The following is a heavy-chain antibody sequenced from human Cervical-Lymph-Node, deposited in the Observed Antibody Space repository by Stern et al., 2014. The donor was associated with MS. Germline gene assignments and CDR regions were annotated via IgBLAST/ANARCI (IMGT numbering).Heavy chain of an antibody. Sequence: QLQLQESGPGLVKPSETLSLTCTVSGGSISTFYWSWIRQPPGKGLEWIGDIYYSGSTNYNPSLKGRVTMSVDTSKNQFSLTLNSATAADTAVYYCARNGYLPRLDPFDIWGQGTMVTVAS. CDR2: IYYSGST. CDR3: ARNGYLPRLDPFDI. J-gene: IGHJ3*02. CDR1: GGSISTFY. D-gene: IGHD5-24*01. V-gene: IGHV4-59*01.